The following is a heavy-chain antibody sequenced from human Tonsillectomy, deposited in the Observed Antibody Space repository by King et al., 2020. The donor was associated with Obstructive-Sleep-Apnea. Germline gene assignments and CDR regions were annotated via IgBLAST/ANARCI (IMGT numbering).Heavy chain of an antibody. D-gene: IGHD1-7*01. CDR1: GYTFAINW. J-gene: IGHJ3*02. CDR2: IFPADSDT. CDR3: ASQGDLLELRDDALDI. Sequence: VQLVESGAEVKKPGESLKISCKASGYTFAINWIGWVRQMPGKGLEWMGIIFPADSDTRYSPSFQGRVTLSADKSISTAYLQWSSLKASDTAMYYCASQGDLLELRDDALDIWGQGTMVTVSS. V-gene: IGHV5-51*01.